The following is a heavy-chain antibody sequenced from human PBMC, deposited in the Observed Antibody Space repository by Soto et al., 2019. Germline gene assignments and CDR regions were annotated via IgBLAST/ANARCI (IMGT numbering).Heavy chain of an antibody. CDR1: GFSLSTSGVG. Sequence: SGPTLVNPTQTLTLTCTFSGFSLSTSGVGVGWIRQPPGKALEWLALIYWNDDKRYSPSLKSRLTITKDTSKNQVVLTMTNMEPVDTATYYLAHKGVAGAGPTPPPFDYWGQGTLVTVSS. CDR2: IYWNDDK. V-gene: IGHV2-5*01. CDR3: AHKGVAGAGPTPPPFDY. D-gene: IGHD6-19*01. J-gene: IGHJ4*02.